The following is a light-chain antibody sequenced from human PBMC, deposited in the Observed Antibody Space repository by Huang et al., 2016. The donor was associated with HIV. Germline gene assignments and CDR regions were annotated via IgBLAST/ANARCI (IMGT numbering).Light chain of an antibody. J-gene: IGKJ4*01. Sequence: IVLTQTPASVSLSAGERATLSCRASQSVSHYLAWYQQNPVQPPRLLIYGASRRATDIPARFNGSGSGTDFTLTISSLEAEDSALYYCQESDTWPRLTLGGGTKVEIK. V-gene: IGKV3-11*01. CDR2: GAS. CDR3: QESDTWPRLT. CDR1: QSVSHY.